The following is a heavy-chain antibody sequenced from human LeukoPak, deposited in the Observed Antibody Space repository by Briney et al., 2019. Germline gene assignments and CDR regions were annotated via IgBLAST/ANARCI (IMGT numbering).Heavy chain of an antibody. J-gene: IGHJ4*02. CDR2: IHYGGTT. Sequence: SETLSLTCTVSGGSISTSDYFWGWIRQPPGRGLEWIGSIHYGGTTYYNPSLKSRLTMSVDASKNNLSLKLTPVTAADTAAYYCARQNYDLLTGYTYSFDYWGQGSLVTVSS. D-gene: IGHD3-9*01. CDR1: GGSISTSDYF. CDR3: ARQNYDLLTGYTYSFDY. V-gene: IGHV4-39*01.